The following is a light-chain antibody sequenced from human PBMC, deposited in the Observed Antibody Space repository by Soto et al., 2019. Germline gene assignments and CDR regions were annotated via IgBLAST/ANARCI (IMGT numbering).Light chain of an antibody. V-gene: IGKV3-20*01. Sequence: EIVLTQSPGTLSLSPGERATLSCRASQSVSSSYLAWYQQKPGQAPRLLIYGPSSRATGIPDRFSGSGSGTAFTPTISRLEPEDFAVYYGQQYGSSLYTFGQGTKLDIK. CDR3: QQYGSSLYT. CDR2: GPS. J-gene: IGKJ2*01. CDR1: QSVSSSY.